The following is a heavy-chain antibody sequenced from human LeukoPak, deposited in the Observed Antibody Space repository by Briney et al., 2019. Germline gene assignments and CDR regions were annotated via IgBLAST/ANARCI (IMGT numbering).Heavy chain of an antibody. V-gene: IGHV1-69*04. CDR2: IIPILGIA. J-gene: IGHJ4*02. CDR1: GGTFSSYA. CDR3: AGGPEDYGGNSDY. D-gene: IGHD4-23*01. Sequence: ASVKVSCKASGGTFSSYAISWVRQAPGQGLEWMGRIIPILGIANYAQKFQGRVTITADKSTSTAYMELSSLRSEDTAVYYCAGGPEDYGGNSDYWGQGTLVTVSS.